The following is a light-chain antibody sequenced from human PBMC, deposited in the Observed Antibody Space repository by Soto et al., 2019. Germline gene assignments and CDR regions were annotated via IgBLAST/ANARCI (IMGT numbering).Light chain of an antibody. CDR1: QSVSSSY. V-gene: IGKV3-20*01. Sequence: EIVLTQSPGTLALSPGERATLSCSASQSVSSSYLAWDQQKPGQAPRLLIYGASSRATGIPDSFNGSGSGTDFTLTISRVEPEDCAVYYCQQYGSSRYTFGQGPKLEIK. J-gene: IGKJ2*01. CDR3: QQYGSSRYT. CDR2: GAS.